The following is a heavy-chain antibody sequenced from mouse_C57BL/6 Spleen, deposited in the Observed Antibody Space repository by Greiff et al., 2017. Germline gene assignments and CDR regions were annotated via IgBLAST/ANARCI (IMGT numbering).Heavy chain of an antibody. J-gene: IGHJ2*01. Sequence: DVQLQESGPGLVKPSQSLSLTCSVTGYSITSGYYWNWIRQFPGNKLEWMGYISYDGSNNYNPSFKNRISITRDTSKNQLFLKLNSVTTEDTATYYCARDENWDGDYLDYWGQGTTLTVSS. D-gene: IGHD4-1*01. CDR3: ARDENWDGDYLDY. CDR2: ISYDGSN. CDR1: GYSITSGYY. V-gene: IGHV3-6*01.